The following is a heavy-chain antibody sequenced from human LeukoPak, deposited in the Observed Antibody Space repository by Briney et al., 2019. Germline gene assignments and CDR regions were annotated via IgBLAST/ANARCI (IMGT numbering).Heavy chain of an antibody. V-gene: IGHV3-49*03. Sequence: PGGSLRLSCTASGFTFGDYAMSWFRQAPGKGLEWVGFIRSKAYGGTTEYAASVKGRFTISRDDSKSIAYLRMNSLKTEDTAVYYCTRLNDRYYYYGMDVWGQGTTVTVSS. CDR3: TRLNDRYYYYGMDV. CDR2: IRSKAYGGTT. D-gene: IGHD2-8*01. J-gene: IGHJ6*02. CDR1: GFTFGDYA.